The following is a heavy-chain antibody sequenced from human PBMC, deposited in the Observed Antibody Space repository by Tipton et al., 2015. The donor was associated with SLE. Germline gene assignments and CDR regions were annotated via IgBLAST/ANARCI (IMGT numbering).Heavy chain of an antibody. J-gene: IGHJ6*03. CDR3: ARAPGLDRDYYYYYYMDV. Sequence: LRLSCAASGFTFSSHSMNWVRQAPGKGLEWIGEINHSGGTNYNPSLKSRVTISVDTSKNQFSLKLSSVTAADTAVYYCARAPGLDRDYYYYYYMDVWGKGTTVTVSS. CDR2: INHSGGT. CDR1: GFTFSSHS. D-gene: IGHD3/OR15-3a*01. V-gene: IGHV4-34*01.